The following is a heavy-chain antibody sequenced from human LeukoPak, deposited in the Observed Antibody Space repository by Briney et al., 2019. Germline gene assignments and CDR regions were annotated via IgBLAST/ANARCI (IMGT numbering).Heavy chain of an antibody. CDR3: ARDRLGATGHWRIDV. D-gene: IGHD1-26*01. V-gene: IGHV4-4*07. Sequence: SETLSLTCTVSGGSFSSYYWTWIRQPAGKGLEWIGRIYNSGTTNYSPSLESRVTMSLDTSKNRFSLSLGSVTAADTAVYYCARDRLGATGHWRIDVWGRGTLVTVSS. CDR2: IYNSGTT. CDR1: GGSFSSYY. J-gene: IGHJ2*01.